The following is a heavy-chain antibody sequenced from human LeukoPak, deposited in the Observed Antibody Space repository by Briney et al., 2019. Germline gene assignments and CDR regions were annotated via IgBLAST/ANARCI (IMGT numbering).Heavy chain of an antibody. CDR3: ARRGGHGGSFDY. V-gene: IGHV4-59*08. D-gene: IGHD4-23*01. Sequence: SETLSLTCTVSGGSISTYFWTWVRQPPGKGLEWIAYISSSGSTNYNPSLESRVTISVDTSKNQVSLKLNSVTAADTAVYYCARRGGHGGSFDYWGQGTLVTVSS. CDR2: ISSSGST. J-gene: IGHJ4*02. CDR1: GGSISTYF.